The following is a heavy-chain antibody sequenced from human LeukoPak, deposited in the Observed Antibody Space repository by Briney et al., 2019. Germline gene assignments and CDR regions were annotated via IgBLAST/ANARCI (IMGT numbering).Heavy chain of an antibody. V-gene: IGHV3-21*01. Sequence: GGSLRLSCAASGFTFSSYSMNWVRQAPGKGLEWVSSISSSSSYIYYADSVKGRFTISRDNAKNSLYLQMNSLRAEDTAVYYCARGPKYNWNDAGNWFDPWGQGTLVTVSS. CDR3: ARGPKYNWNDAGNWFDP. D-gene: IGHD1-1*01. J-gene: IGHJ5*02. CDR1: GFTFSSYS. CDR2: ISSSSSYI.